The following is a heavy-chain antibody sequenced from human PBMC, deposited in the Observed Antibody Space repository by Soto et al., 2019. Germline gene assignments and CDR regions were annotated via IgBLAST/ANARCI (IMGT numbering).Heavy chain of an antibody. J-gene: IGHJ6*02. Sequence: SETLSLTCTVSGGSISSYYWSWIRQPPGKGLEWIGYIYYSGSTNYNPSLKSRVTISVDTSKNQFSLKLSSVTAADTAVYYCARVLVPPHYDFWSGYYSGYYYYGMDVWGQGTTVTVSS. CDR3: ARVLVPPHYDFWSGYYSGYYYYGMDV. CDR1: GGSISSYY. CDR2: IYYSGST. V-gene: IGHV4-59*12. D-gene: IGHD3-3*01.